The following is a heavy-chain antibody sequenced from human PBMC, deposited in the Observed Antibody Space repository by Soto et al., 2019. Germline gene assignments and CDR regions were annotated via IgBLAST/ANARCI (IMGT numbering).Heavy chain of an antibody. V-gene: IGHV3-48*02. Sequence: EVQLVESGGGLVQPRGSLRLSGAASGFTFSSYSMNWVRQAPGKGLEWVSYISSSSSTIYYADSVKGRFTISRDNAKNSLYLQMNSLRDEDTAVYYCARERAVGIAVALNWFDPWGQGTLVTVSS. CDR2: ISSSSSTI. CDR3: ARERAVGIAVALNWFDP. CDR1: GFTFSSYS. J-gene: IGHJ5*02. D-gene: IGHD6-19*01.